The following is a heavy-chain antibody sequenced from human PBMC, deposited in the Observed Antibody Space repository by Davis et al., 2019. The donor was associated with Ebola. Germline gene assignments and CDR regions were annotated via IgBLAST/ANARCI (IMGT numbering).Heavy chain of an antibody. J-gene: IGHJ4*02. CDR1: GFTFSSYA. D-gene: IGHD4-17*01. Sequence: PGGSLRLSCAASGFTFSSYAMHWVRQAPGKGLEWVAVISYDGSNKYYADSVKGRFTISRDNSKNTLYLQMNSLRAEDTAVYYCAREWDYGDNLDYWGQGTLVTVSS. CDR3: AREWDYGDNLDY. CDR2: ISYDGSNK. V-gene: IGHV3-30-3*01.